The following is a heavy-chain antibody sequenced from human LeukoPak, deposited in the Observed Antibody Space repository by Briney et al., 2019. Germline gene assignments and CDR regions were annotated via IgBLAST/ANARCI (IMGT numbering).Heavy chain of an antibody. D-gene: IGHD6-25*01. J-gene: IGHJ6*03. CDR2: INSDGSST. Sequence: GGSLRLSRAASGFTFSSYWMHWVRQAPGKGLVWVSRINSDGSSTSYADSVKGRFTISRDNAKNTLYLQMNSLRAEDTAVYYCARDQPLRLRQLYYYYMDVWGKGTTVTVSS. CDR3: ARDQPLRLRQLYYYYMDV. CDR1: GFTFSSYW. V-gene: IGHV3-74*01.